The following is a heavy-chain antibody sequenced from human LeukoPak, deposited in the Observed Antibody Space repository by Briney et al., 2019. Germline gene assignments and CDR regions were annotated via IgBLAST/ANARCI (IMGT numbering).Heavy chain of an antibody. CDR3: ANLSPVQLGLSAPFDY. CDR2: ISGSGGST. V-gene: IGHV3-23*01. D-gene: IGHD5-18*01. Sequence: PGGSLRLSCAASGFTFSSYDLSWVRQAPGKGPEWVSAISGSGGSTYYADSVKGRFTISRDNSKNTMYLQMNSPRAEDTAVYYCANLSPVQLGLSAPFDYWGQGTLVTVSS. CDR1: GFTFSSYD. J-gene: IGHJ4*02.